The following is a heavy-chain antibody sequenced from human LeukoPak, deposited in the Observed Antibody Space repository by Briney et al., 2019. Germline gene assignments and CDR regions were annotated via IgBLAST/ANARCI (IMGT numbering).Heavy chain of an antibody. CDR1: GFTFSSYS. J-gene: IGHJ4*02. CDR3: ARGDTAMAHDY. CDR2: ISSSSSYI. Sequence: GGSLRLSCTASGFTFSSYSMNWVRQAPGKGLEWVSSISSSSSYIYYADSVKGRFTISRDNAKNSLYLQMNSLRAEDTAVYYCARGDTAMAHDYWGQGTLVTVSS. D-gene: IGHD5-18*01. V-gene: IGHV3-21*01.